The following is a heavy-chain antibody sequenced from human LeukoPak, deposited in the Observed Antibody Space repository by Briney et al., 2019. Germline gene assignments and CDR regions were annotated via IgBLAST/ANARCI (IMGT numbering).Heavy chain of an antibody. J-gene: IGHJ5*02. D-gene: IGHD4-11*01. Sequence: GGSLRLSCATSGFTFSSYAMHWVRQAPGKGLEWVAVLSYDGSNKFYADSVKGRFTVSRDNSKNTLYLQMNSLRADDTAVYYCASRATVTTDRFWFDPWGQGTLVTVSS. CDR1: GFTFSSYA. CDR2: LSYDGSNK. CDR3: ASRATVTTDRFWFDP. V-gene: IGHV3-30*04.